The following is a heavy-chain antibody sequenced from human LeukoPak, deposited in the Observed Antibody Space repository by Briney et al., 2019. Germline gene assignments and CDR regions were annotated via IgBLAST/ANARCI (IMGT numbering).Heavy chain of an antibody. V-gene: IGHV3-30*03. J-gene: IGHJ5*02. CDR2: ISYDGSNK. D-gene: IGHD1-26*01. Sequence: GGSLRLSCAASGFTFSSYGMHWVRQAPGKGLEWVAVISYDGSNKYYADSVKGRFTISRDNSKNTLYLQMNSLRAEDTAVYYCARHSGSYYEALFDPWGQGTLVTVSS. CDR1: GFTFSSYG. CDR3: ARHSGSYYEALFDP.